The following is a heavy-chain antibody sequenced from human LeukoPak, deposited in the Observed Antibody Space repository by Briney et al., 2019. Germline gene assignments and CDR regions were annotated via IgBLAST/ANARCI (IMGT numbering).Heavy chain of an antibody. V-gene: IGHV4-31*03. CDR2: IYYSGST. Sequence: PSETLSLTCTVSGGSISSGGYYWSWIRQHPGKGLEWIGYIYYSGSTYYNPSLKSRVTISVDTSKNQFSLKLSSVTAADTAVYYCARETGVAMAGTGYYFDYWGQGTLVTVSS. CDR3: ARETGVAMAGTGYYFDY. D-gene: IGHD6-19*01. J-gene: IGHJ4*02. CDR1: GGSISSGGYY.